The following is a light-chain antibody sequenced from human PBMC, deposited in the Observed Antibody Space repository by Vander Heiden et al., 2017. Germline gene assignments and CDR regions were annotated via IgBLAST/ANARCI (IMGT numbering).Light chain of an antibody. V-gene: IGKV3-20*01. CDR3: QQYAVSPIT. CDR1: QSVGKKF. CDR2: DAS. Sequence: ETALTHCPGTLSLSPGERATLSFRSSQSVGKKFLGWFQQKPAPVPRLLIYDASNRATGTPDRFSGSGSGTDFTLTINRLESEDFAVYYCQQYAVSPITFGQGTRLEI. J-gene: IGKJ5*01.